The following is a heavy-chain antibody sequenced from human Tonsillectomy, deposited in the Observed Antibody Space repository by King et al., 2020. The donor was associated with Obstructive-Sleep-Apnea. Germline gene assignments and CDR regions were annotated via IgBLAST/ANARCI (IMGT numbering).Heavy chain of an antibody. CDR1: GYSISSGYY. V-gene: IGHV4-38-2*02. CDR2: IYHSGST. Sequence: QLQESGPGLVKPSETLSLTCTVSGYSISSGYYWGWIRQPPGKGLEWIGRIYHSGSTYYNPSLKGRVTISVDTSKNQFSLKLSSVTAADTAVYYCARGGSTSWRYYYYGMDVWGQGTTVTVSS. CDR3: ARGGSTSWRYYYYGMDV. D-gene: IGHD2-2*01. J-gene: IGHJ6*02.